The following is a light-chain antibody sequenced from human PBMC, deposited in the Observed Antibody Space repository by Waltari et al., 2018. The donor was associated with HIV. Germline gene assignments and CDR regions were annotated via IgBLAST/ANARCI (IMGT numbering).Light chain of an antibody. J-gene: IGLJ2*01. Sequence: SALTQPASVSGSPGQSVPISCTGTSSDFALLNFLSWYHKHPGRAPQLIIFGFNFRPSGISSRFSASKSGDTASLTISGLQSGDEADYYCTTYTATDSLLIGSGTKLTVL. CDR2: GFN. CDR1: SSDFALLNF. V-gene: IGLV2-14*01. CDR3: TTYTATDSLL.